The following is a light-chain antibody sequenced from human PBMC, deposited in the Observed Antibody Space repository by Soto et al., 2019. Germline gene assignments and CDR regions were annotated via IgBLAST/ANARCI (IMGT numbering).Light chain of an antibody. CDR3: FSYTSSGTYV. J-gene: IGLJ1*01. V-gene: IGLV2-14*01. CDR2: EVS. CDR1: SSDVGNYKY. Sequence: SALTQHASVSGSPGQSITISCTGTSSDVGNYKYVSWYQQHPGKAPKLMIYEVSNRPSGVSNRFSGSKSGNTASLTISGLQAEDETDYYCFSYTSSGTYVFGTGTKVTVL.